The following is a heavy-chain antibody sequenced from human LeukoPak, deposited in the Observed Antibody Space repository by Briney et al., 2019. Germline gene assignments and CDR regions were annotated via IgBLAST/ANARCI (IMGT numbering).Heavy chain of an antibody. Sequence: GGSLRLSCAASGFSFGSYNMNWVRHSPTKGLEWVASIDTTSEYIFYTDSLKGRFTISRDNAKNSLYLQMNNLRVEDTAVYYCARADRDSDWYIDDCWGQGTLVTVSS. CDR2: IDTTSEYI. V-gene: IGHV3-21*06. J-gene: IGHJ4*02. D-gene: IGHD6-19*01. CDR1: GFSFGSYN. CDR3: ARADRDSDWYIDDC.